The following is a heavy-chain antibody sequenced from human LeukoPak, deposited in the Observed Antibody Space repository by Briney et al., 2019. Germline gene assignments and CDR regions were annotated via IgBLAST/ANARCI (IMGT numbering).Heavy chain of an antibody. CDR2: ISGSGGST. D-gene: IGHD3-10*01. Sequence: GGSLRLSCAASGFIFSNYAMNWVRQGPGKGLEWVSAISGSGGSTYYADSVKGRFTISRDNSKNTLYLQMNSLRAEDTAVYYCAKRDMVRGDKWGQGTLVTVSS. CDR3: AKRDMVRGDK. J-gene: IGHJ4*02. CDR1: GFIFSNYA. V-gene: IGHV3-23*01.